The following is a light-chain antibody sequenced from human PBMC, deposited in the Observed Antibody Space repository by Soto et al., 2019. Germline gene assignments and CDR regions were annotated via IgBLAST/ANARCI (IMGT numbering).Light chain of an antibody. Sequence: EIVLTQFPATLSLSPGDRATLSCRASQSVLSYLAWYQEKPGQAPSLLVYDISNRATGIHARFTGSGSGTHLTLAISSLEPEDSAVYYCQQRNAWPRNTFGQGTKLQI. J-gene: IGKJ2*01. CDR3: QQRNAWPRNT. CDR1: QSVLSY. V-gene: IGKV3-11*01. CDR2: DIS.